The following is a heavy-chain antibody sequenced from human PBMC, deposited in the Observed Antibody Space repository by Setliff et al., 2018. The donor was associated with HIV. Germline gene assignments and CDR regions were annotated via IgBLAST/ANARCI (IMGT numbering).Heavy chain of an antibody. CDR3: ARGVNFDY. D-gene: IGHD3-3*01. CDR2: IYIYNSGST. J-gene: IGHJ4*02. CDR1: GGSFSGYY. Sequence: TSETLSLTCSVSGGSFSGYYWGWIRQPPGKGLEWIGYIYIYNSGSTNYNPSLTSRVTISADTSRNQFSLKLTSVTAADTAIYYCARGVNFDYWGQGIQVTVSS. V-gene: IGHV4-59*01.